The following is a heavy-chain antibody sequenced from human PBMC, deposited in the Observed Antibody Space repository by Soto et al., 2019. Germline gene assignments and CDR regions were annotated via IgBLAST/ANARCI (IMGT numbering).Heavy chain of an antibody. V-gene: IGHV1-8*01. J-gene: IGHJ6*02. Sequence: QAHLEQSGAEVKRPGASVKVYCKASGYTFSDLDINWLRQASGHGPEWMGWMNAKSGDTFFAQRFQGKFNMTWDTSLSTAYMEVGSLTSDDTAMYYCARGNPFNYAGFDVWGQGTTVAVSS. D-gene: IGHD3-16*01. CDR2: MNAKSGDT. CDR1: GYTFSDLD. CDR3: ARGNPFNYAGFDV.